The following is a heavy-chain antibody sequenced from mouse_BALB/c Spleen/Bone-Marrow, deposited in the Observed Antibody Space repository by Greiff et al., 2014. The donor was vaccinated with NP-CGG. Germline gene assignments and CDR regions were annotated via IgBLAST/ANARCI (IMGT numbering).Heavy chain of an antibody. CDR2: INPNNDGT. D-gene: IGHD2-3*01. J-gene: IGHJ4*01. CDR3: VRAAYDPYAMDY. Sequence: QVQLQQSGAELVKPGASVKLSCKASGYTFTSYYMYWVKQRPGQGLEWIGEINPNNDGTNFNEKFKSKATLTVDKSSSTAYMQLSSLTSEDSAVYYCVRAAYDPYAMDYWGQGTSVTVSS. V-gene: IGHV1S81*02. CDR1: GYTFTSYY.